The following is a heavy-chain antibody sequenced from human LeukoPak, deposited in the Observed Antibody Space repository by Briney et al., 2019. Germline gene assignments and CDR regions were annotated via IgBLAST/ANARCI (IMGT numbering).Heavy chain of an antibody. CDR2: ISGSGGST. CDR1: GFTFSNYN. V-gene: IGHV3-23*01. CDR3: AKDRVAVAGTSGYFDY. Sequence: GGSLRLSCAASGFTFSNYNMNWVRQAPGGAMEWVSAISGSGGSTYYADSVKGRFTISRDNSKNTLYLQMNSLRAEDTAVYYCAKDRVAVAGTSGYFDYWGQGTLVTVSS. J-gene: IGHJ4*02. D-gene: IGHD6-19*01.